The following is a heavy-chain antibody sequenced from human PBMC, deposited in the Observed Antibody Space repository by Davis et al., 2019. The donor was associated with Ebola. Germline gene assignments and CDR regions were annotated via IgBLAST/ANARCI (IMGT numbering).Heavy chain of an antibody. D-gene: IGHD5-12*01. CDR3: ARQTIVATIMHYYYYGMDV. Sequence: GESLKISCAASGFTFSSYWMHWVRQAPGKGLVWVSRINSDGSSTSYADSVKGRFTISRDNAKNTLYLQMNSLRAEDTAVYYCARQTIVATIMHYYYYGMDVWGQGTTVTVSS. CDR2: INSDGSST. CDR1: GFTFSSYW. V-gene: IGHV3-74*01. J-gene: IGHJ6*02.